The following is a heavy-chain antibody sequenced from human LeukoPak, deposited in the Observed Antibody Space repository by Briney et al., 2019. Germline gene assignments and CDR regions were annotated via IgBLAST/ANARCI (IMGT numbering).Heavy chain of an antibody. CDR1: GGSISSGDYY. CDR2: IYYSGST. V-gene: IGHV4-30-4*01. Sequence: SETLSLTCTVSGGSISSGDYYWSWIRQPPGKGLKWIGYIYYSGSTYYNPSLKSRVTISVDTSKNQFSLKLSSVTAADTAVYYCAREYDSSGYYFRHWGQGTLVTVSS. J-gene: IGHJ1*01. D-gene: IGHD3-22*01. CDR3: AREYDSSGYYFRH.